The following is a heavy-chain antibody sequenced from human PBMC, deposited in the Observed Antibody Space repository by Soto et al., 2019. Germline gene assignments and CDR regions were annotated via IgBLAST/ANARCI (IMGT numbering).Heavy chain of an antibody. CDR2: IDYSVAT. V-gene: IGHV4-39*02. Sequence: SETLSLTCTVSGDSISSGHHYWGWVRQSPGKGLEWIGSIDYSVATYINPSLRGRLTISSDMPKNQFFLTLSSVTAADTAVYYCARVAIVVLDQRAPRKGRLNCFDPWGQGTLVTVSS. CDR3: ARVAIVVLDQRAPRKGRLNCFDP. J-gene: IGHJ5*02. D-gene: IGHD1-26*01. CDR1: GDSISSGHHY.